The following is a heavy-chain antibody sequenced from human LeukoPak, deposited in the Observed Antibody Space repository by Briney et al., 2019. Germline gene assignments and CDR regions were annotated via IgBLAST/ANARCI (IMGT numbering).Heavy chain of an antibody. CDR2: ISAYNGNT. D-gene: IGHD3-22*01. CDR3: ARVFHDSSGYYPYYFGY. Sequence: ASVKVSCKASGYTFTSYGISWVRQAPGQGLEWMGWISAYNGNTNYAQKLQGRVTMTTDTSTSTAYMELRSLRSDDTAVYYCARVFHDSSGYYPYYFGYWGQGTLVPVSS. V-gene: IGHV1-18*01. CDR1: GYTFTSYG. J-gene: IGHJ4*02.